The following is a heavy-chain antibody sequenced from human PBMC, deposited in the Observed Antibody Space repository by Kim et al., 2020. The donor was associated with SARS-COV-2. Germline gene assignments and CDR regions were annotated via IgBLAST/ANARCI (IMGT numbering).Heavy chain of an antibody. J-gene: IGHJ4*02. V-gene: IGHV4-59*01. CDR3: ARGSIAAAGPSGIDY. D-gene: IGHD6-13*01. CDR1: GGSISSYY. Sequence: SETLSLTCTVSGGSISSYYWSWIRQPPGKGLEWIGYIYYSGSTNYNPSLKSRVTISVDTSKNQFSLKLSSVTAADTAVYYCARGSIAAAGPSGIDYWGQGTLVTVSS. CDR2: IYYSGST.